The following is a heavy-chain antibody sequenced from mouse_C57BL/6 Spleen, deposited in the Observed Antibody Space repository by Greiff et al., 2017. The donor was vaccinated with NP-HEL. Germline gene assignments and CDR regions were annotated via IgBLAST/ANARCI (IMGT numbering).Heavy chain of an antibody. CDR2: IHPNRGST. Sequence: VQLQQPGAELVKPGASVKLSCKASGYTFTSYWMHWVKQRPGQGLEWIGMIHPNRGSTNYNEKFKSKATLTVDKSSSTAYMQLSSLTSEDSAVYYCARQGDYDGNYFDYWGQGTTLTVSS. CDR1: GYTFTSYW. D-gene: IGHD2-4*01. CDR3: ARQGDYDGNYFDY. J-gene: IGHJ2*01. V-gene: IGHV1-64*01.